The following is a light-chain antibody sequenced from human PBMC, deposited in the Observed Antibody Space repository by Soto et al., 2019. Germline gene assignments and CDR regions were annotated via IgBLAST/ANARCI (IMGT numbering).Light chain of an antibody. V-gene: IGLV2-8*01. CDR3: SSYAGINNLGV. CDR2: EVN. J-gene: IGLJ1*01. CDR1: SSDVGGYKY. Sequence: HSALTQPPSASGSPGQSVTISCTGTSSDVGGYKYVSWYQQHPGKAPKLMIFEVNKRPSGVPDRFSGSKSGNTASLTVSVLQAEDEADYYCSSYAGINNLGVFGNGTKLTVL.